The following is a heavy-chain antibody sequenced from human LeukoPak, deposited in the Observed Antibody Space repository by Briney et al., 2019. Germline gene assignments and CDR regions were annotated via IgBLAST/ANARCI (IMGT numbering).Heavy chain of an antibody. CDR2: ISGSGGST. Sequence: GGSLRLSCAASGFTFSSYAMSWVRQAPGKGLEWVSAISGSGGSTYYADSVKGRFTISRDNSKNTLYLQMNSLRAEDTAVYYCAKLYAWGSYRYTFDYWGQGTLVTVSS. CDR3: AKLYAWGSYRYTFDY. CDR1: GFTFSSYA. D-gene: IGHD3-16*02. J-gene: IGHJ4*02. V-gene: IGHV3-23*01.